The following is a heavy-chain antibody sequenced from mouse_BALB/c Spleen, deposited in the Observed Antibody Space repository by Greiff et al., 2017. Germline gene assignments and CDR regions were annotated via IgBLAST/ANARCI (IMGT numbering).Heavy chain of an antibody. CDR2: IWAGGST. D-gene: IGHD2-4*01. J-gene: IGHJ4*01. CDR1: GFSLTSYG. CDR3: ARDDYDGAMDY. Sequence: VKLQESGPGLVAPSQSLSITCTVSGFSLTSYGVHWVRQPPGKGLEWLGVIWAGGSTNYNSALMSRLSISKDNSKSQVFLKMNSLQTDDTAMYYCARDDYDGAMDYWGQGTSVTVSS. V-gene: IGHV2-9*02.